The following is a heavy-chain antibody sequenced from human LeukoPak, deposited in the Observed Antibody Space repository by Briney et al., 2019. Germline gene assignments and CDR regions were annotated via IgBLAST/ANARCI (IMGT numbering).Heavy chain of an antibody. J-gene: IGHJ4*02. CDR1: GYSFTIYD. CDR3: AIVWGPTPIHYFDY. CDR2: VNTATGNT. Sequence: ASVKVSCKTSGYSFTIYDINWLRQAPGQGPEWMGWVNTATGNTGYAQKFQGRVSMTRDTSRTTAYMELRSLTSEDTAVYLCAIVWGPTPIHYFDYWGQGSQVTVSP. V-gene: IGHV1-8*01. D-gene: IGHD3-16*01.